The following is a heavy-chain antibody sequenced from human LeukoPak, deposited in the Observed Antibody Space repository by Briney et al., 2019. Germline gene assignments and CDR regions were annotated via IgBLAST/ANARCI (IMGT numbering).Heavy chain of an antibody. CDR3: ARDTDTAMVFDY. D-gene: IGHD5-18*01. Sequence: PGGSLRLSCAASEFSVGSNYMTWVRQAPGKGLEWVSLIYSGGSTYYADSVKGRFTISRDNSKNTLYLQMNSLRAEDTAVYYCARDTDTAMVFDYWGQGTLVTVSS. V-gene: IGHV3-66*01. CDR1: EFSVGSNY. J-gene: IGHJ4*02. CDR2: IYSGGST.